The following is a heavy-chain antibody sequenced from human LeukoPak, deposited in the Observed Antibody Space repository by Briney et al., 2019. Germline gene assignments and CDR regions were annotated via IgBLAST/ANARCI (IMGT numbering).Heavy chain of an antibody. CDR2: IIPIFGTA. CDR3: ARGPPGEIFDY. J-gene: IGHJ4*02. CDR1: GGTFSSYA. D-gene: IGHD4-17*01. Sequence: ASVKLSCKASGGTFSSYAISWVRQATGQGLEWMGGIIPIFGTANYAQKFQGRVTITADESASTAYMELSSLRSEDTAVYYCARGPPGEIFDYWGQGTLVTVSS. V-gene: IGHV1-69*01.